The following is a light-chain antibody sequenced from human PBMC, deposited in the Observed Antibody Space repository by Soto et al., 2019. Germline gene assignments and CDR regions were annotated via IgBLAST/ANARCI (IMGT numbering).Light chain of an antibody. Sequence: QSALTQPASVSGSPGQSITISCTGTSGDVGSYNRVSWYQQPPGAAPKLMIYEVSNRPSGVPNRFSGSKSGNTASLTISGLQAEDEADYYCNSYTGSSTYVFGTGTRSPS. V-gene: IGLV2-18*02. CDR1: SGDVGSYNR. J-gene: IGLJ1*01. CDR2: EVS. CDR3: NSYTGSSTYV.